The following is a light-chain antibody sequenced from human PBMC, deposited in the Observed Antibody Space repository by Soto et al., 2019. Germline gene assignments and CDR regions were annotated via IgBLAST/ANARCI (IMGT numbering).Light chain of an antibody. Sequence: QSARKQPASVSGSPGQSIARSGTGTSSDGGSYNLVSWYQQHPGKAPKLMIYEGSKRPSGVSNRFSGSKSGNTASLTISGLQAEDEADYYCCSYAGSTTFVFGTGTKVTVL. J-gene: IGLJ1*01. CDR2: EGS. CDR3: CSYAGSTTFV. CDR1: SSDGGSYNL. V-gene: IGLV2-23*03.